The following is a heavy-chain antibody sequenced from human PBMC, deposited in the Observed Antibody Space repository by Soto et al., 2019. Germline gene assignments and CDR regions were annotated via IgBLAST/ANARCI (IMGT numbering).Heavy chain of an antibody. J-gene: IGHJ5*02. CDR3: ARVVPGAEAWFGP. Sequence: ASVTVSCTPSGSTFSNYGITWVRQAPGQPLEWLGWISLYSDGTNYAQKFQGRVSMTTDTSTTTAYMELRSLRSDDTAVYYCARVVPGAEAWFGPWGLGTLVTVSS. CDR2: ISLYSDGT. D-gene: IGHD2-2*01. CDR1: GSTFSNYG. V-gene: IGHV1-18*01.